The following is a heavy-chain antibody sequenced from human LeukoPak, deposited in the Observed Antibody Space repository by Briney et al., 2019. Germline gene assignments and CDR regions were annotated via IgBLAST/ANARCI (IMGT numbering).Heavy chain of an antibody. Sequence: ASVKVSCKASGYDFTKYAVQWVRQAPGQRLEWMGWIDAGNGRTKYSQDFQGRVTITRDTSARIAYMELSSLTSDDTAVYYCARGRSSSWWYRFDPWGQGTLVTVSS. CDR1: GYDFTKYA. CDR3: ARGRSSSWWYRFDP. D-gene: IGHD6-13*01. V-gene: IGHV1-3*01. CDR2: IDAGNGRT. J-gene: IGHJ5*02.